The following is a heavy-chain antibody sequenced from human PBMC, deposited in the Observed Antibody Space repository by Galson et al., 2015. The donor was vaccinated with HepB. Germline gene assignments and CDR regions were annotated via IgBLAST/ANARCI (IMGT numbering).Heavy chain of an antibody. J-gene: IGHJ1*01. CDR1: GYTFTSYG. V-gene: IGHV1-18*01. D-gene: IGHD6-6*01. CDR2: INAYNGNT. CDR3: ARETREYSSSGGGFQH. Sequence: QSGAEVKKPGASVKVSCRASGYTFTSYGISWVRQAPGQGLEWMGWINAYNGNTNYAQKLQGRVTMTTDTSTSTAYMELRSLRSDDTAVYYCARETREYSSSGGGFQHWGQGTLVTVSS.